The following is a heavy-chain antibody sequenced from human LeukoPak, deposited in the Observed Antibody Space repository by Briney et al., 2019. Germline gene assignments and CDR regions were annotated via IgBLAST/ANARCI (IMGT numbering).Heavy chain of an antibody. CDR1: GGTFSSYA. D-gene: IGHD3-10*01. J-gene: IGHJ5*02. Sequence: ASVKVSCKASGGTFSSYAISWVRQAPGQGLEWMGGIIPIFGTANYAQKLQGRVTMTTDTSTSTAYMELRSLRSDDTAVYYCARGRPLLLWFGELLTWGQGTLVTVSS. CDR3: ARGRPLLLWFGELLT. V-gene: IGHV1-69*05. CDR2: IIPIFGTA.